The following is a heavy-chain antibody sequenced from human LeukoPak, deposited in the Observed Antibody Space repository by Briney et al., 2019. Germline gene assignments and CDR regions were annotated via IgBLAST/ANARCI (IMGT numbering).Heavy chain of an antibody. V-gene: IGHV4-59*01. D-gene: IGHD4-17*01. J-gene: IGHJ4*02. CDR3: AREVGDYVGVFDY. Sequence: SETLSLTCTVSGGSISSYYWSWLRQPPGKGLVWMGYVFYSGSTNYNPSLKSRVTISVDMSKNQFSLKLTSVTAADTAVYYCAREVGDYVGVFDYWGQGTLVTVSS. CDR2: VFYSGST. CDR1: GGSISSYY.